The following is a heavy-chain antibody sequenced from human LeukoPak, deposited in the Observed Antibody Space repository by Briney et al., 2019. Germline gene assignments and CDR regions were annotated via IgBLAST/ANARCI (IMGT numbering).Heavy chain of an antibody. D-gene: IGHD2-2*01. CDR2: ISSSSSTI. CDR3: ARELPVPAAMSSWNPPDDYYYGMDV. CDR1: GFTFSSCT. J-gene: IGHJ6*02. Sequence: GGSLRLSCAASGFTFSSCTMNWVRQAPGKGLEWVSYISSSSSTIYYADSVKGRFTISGDNAKNSLYLQMNSLRDEDTAVYYCARELPVPAAMSSWNPPDDYYYGMDVWGQGTTVTVSS. V-gene: IGHV3-48*02.